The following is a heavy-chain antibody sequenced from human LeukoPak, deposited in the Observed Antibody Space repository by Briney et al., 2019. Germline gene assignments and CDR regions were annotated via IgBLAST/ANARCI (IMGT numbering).Heavy chain of an antibody. Sequence: GGSLRLSCAASGFTFSSNYMSWVRQAPGKGLEWVSVIYSGGSTYYADSVTGRFTISRDNSKNTLYLQMNSLRAEDTAVYYCARDRRYCSGGSCFHPFDYWGQGTLVTVPS. CDR3: ARDRRYCSGGSCFHPFDY. CDR2: IYSGGST. CDR1: GFTFSSNY. J-gene: IGHJ4*02. V-gene: IGHV3-66*02. D-gene: IGHD2-15*01.